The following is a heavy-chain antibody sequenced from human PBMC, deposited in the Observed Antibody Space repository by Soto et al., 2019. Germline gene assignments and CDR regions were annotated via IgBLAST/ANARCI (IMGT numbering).Heavy chain of an antibody. CDR3: ARDREAGYNFYYGMDV. V-gene: IGHV4-4*07. CDR2: IYTSASI. D-gene: IGHD6-19*01. J-gene: IGHJ6*02. Sequence: SETLSLTCSVSGADINTYSWTWIRQPAGKGLECIGRIYTSASINYNPSLRGRVTLSVDTSTNQVSLKLASVTAADTAVYYCARDREAGYNFYYGMDVWGQGTTVTVYS. CDR1: GADINTYS.